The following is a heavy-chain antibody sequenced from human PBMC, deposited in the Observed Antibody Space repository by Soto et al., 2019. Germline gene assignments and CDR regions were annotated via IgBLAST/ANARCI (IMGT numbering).Heavy chain of an antibody. V-gene: IGHV3-53*01. CDR2: IYSGGST. CDR1: GFTVGSNY. Sequence: GGSLRLSWAASGFTVGSNYMSWVRQAPGKGLEWVSVIYSGGSTYYADSVKGRFTISRDNSKNTLYLQMNSLRAEDTAVYYCATGGTSVYDFWQTLLRSGMDVWGQGTTVTVSS. J-gene: IGHJ6*02. D-gene: IGHD3-3*01. CDR3: ATGGTSVYDFWQTLLRSGMDV.